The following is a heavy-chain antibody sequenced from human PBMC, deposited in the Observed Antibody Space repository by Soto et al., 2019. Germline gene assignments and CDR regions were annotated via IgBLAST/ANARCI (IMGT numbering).Heavy chain of an antibody. CDR2: TYHSGTA. CDR3: ARGAHENAPRHFDY. V-gene: IGHV4-59*01. J-gene: IGHJ4*02. CDR1: GGSLNNYY. D-gene: IGHD1-1*01. Sequence: QVQLQESGPGLVKPSETLSLTCTVSGGSLNNYYWSWIRQPPGKGLEWIAYTYHSGTANYNPSLRSRVTISVDKSKNQFALKLNSVTAADTAVYFCARGAHENAPRHFDYWGQGTLVTVSS.